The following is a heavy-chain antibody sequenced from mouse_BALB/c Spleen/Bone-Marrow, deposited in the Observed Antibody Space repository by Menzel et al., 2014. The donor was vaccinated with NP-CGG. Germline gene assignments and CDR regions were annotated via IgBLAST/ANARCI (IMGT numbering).Heavy chain of an antibody. D-gene: IGHD3-3*01. J-gene: IGHJ4*01. CDR3: ARAGMDY. Sequence: EVKVVESGGGLVQPGGSRKLSCAASGFTFSSFGMHWVRQAPEKGLEWVAYISSGSSTIYYADTVKGRFTISRDNPKNTLFLQMTSLRSEGTAMYYCARAGMDYWGQGTSVTVSS. CDR2: ISSGSSTI. CDR1: GFTFSSFG. V-gene: IGHV5-17*02.